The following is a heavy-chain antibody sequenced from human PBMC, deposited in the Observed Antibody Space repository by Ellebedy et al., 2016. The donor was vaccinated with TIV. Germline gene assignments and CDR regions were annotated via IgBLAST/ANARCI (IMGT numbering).Heavy chain of an antibody. CDR3: ARDQQQLVIHNYYGLDV. J-gene: IGHJ6*02. Sequence: AASVKVSCKASGYTFTSHPMNWVRQAPGQGLEWMGWISGRDGDTNYAQKLQGRVTMTTDTSTSTAYMELRSLRSDDTAVYYCARDQQQLVIHNYYGLDVWGQGTTVTVSS. CDR2: ISGRDGDT. D-gene: IGHD6-13*01. CDR1: GYTFTSHP. V-gene: IGHV1-18*01.